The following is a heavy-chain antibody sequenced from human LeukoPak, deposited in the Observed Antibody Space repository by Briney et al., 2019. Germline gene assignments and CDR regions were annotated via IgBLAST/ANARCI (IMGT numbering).Heavy chain of an antibody. Sequence: GESLKISCAASKFTFSSYAMNWVRQAPGKGLEWVSAISGSGGSIYYTDSVKGRFTISRDNSKNTLFLQMNSLRAEDTAVYYCAKVWGSYSTGYFDYWGQGTLVTVSS. V-gene: IGHV3-23*01. J-gene: IGHJ4*02. CDR2: ISGSGGSI. D-gene: IGHD1-26*01. CDR3: AKVWGSYSTGYFDY. CDR1: KFTFSSYA.